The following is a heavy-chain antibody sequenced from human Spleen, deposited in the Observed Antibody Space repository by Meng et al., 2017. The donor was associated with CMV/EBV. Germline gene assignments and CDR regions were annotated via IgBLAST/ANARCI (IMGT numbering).Heavy chain of an antibody. CDR3: AKGETYTSGWYGSEDY. Sequence: GGSLRLSCAASGFTFNNYAMSWVRQAPGKGLEWVSGISGSGGRTYYADSVKGRFTISRDYSKNTLYLQMNSLRAEDTAVYYCAKGETYTSGWYGSEDYWGQGTLVTVSS. CDR1: GFTFNNYA. V-gene: IGHV3-23*01. J-gene: IGHJ4*02. CDR2: ISGSGGRT. D-gene: IGHD6-13*01.